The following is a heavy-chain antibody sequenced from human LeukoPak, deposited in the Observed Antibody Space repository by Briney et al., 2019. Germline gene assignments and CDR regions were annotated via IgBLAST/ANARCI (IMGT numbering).Heavy chain of an antibody. J-gene: IGHJ4*02. Sequence: SETLSLTCTVSGGSISSYYWSWLRQPPGKGLEWIGYIYYSGSTNYSPSLKSRVTISVDTSKNQFSLKLSSVTAANTAVYYCARPKVGATPFFDYWGQGTLVTVSS. CDR1: GGSISSYY. CDR2: IYYSGST. D-gene: IGHD1-26*01. CDR3: ARPKVGATPFFDY. V-gene: IGHV4-59*12.